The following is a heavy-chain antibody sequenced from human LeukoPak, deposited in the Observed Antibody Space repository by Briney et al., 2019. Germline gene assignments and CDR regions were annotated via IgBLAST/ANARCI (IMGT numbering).Heavy chain of an antibody. CDR3: ARAQRRYSYVFVGLFDY. Sequence: GGSLRLACAASGFTFSDYYMSWIRQAPGKGLEWVSYISSSGSTIYYADSVKGRFTISRDNAKNSLYLQMNSLRAEDTAVYYCARAQRRYSYVFVGLFDYWGQGTLVTVSS. CDR1: GFTFSDYY. CDR2: ISSSGSTI. D-gene: IGHD5-18*01. J-gene: IGHJ4*02. V-gene: IGHV3-11*04.